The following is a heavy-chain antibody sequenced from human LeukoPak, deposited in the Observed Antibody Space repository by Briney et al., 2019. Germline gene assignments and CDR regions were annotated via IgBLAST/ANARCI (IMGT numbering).Heavy chain of an antibody. D-gene: IGHD1-20*01. CDR3: ARDNWNQGWFDP. V-gene: IGHV3-53*01. CDR1: GFTFSNYW. CDR2: IYSGGST. J-gene: IGHJ5*02. Sequence: GGSLRLSCAASGFTFSNYWMNWVRQAPGKGLEWVSVIYSGGSTYYADSVKGRFTISRDNSKNTLYLQMNSLRAEDTAVYYCARDNWNQGWFDPWGQGNLVTVSS.